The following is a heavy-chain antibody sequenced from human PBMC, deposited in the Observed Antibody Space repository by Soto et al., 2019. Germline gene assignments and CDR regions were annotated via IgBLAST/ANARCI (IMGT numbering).Heavy chain of an antibody. CDR2: IYSGGST. D-gene: IGHD3-10*01. Sequence: PGGSLRLSCAASGFTVSSNYMSWVRQAPGKGLEWVSVIYSGGSTYYADSVKGRFTISRDNSKNTLYLQMGSLRAEDMAVYYCARVGGSGSYYYYYMDVWGKGTTVTVSS. CDR1: GFTVSSNY. V-gene: IGHV3-66*01. J-gene: IGHJ6*03. CDR3: ARVGGSGSYYYYYMDV.